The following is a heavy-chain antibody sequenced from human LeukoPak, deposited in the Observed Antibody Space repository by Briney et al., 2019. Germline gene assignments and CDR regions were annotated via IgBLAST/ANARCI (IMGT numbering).Heavy chain of an antibody. CDR3: ARDKGYGFVAAALDY. Sequence: PAGSLTLSCAASGFTFSSYAMHWVRQAPGKGLECVSAISNNGGSTYYANPVKGSFTISRDNSKNTLYLQMGSLRAEDMAVYYCARDKGYGFVAAALDYWGQGTLVTVSS. J-gene: IGHJ4*02. V-gene: IGHV3-64*01. D-gene: IGHD6-25*01. CDR2: ISNNGGST. CDR1: GFTFSSYA.